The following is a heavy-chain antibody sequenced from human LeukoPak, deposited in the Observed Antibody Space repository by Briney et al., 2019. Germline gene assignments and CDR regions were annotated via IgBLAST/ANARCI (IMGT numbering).Heavy chain of an antibody. J-gene: IGHJ4*02. D-gene: IGHD1-1*01. Sequence: ASVKVSCKASGYTFTSYGISWVRQAPGQGLEWMGLINPTGGSTGYAQKLQGRVTMTTDTSTSTAYMELRSLRSDDTAVYYCAREDVYNWNAFDYWGQGTLVTVSS. CDR2: INPTGGST. CDR1: GYTFTSYG. V-gene: IGHV1-18*01. CDR3: AREDVYNWNAFDY.